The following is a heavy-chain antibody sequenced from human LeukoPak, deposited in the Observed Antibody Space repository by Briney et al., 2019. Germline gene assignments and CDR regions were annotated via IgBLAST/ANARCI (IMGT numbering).Heavy chain of an antibody. Sequence: SETLSLTCTVSGYSITSGYYWGWIRQPPGKGLEWIGSIYHTGSTYYNPSLKSRVTTSVDTSKNHFSLELTSVTAADTAVYYCARFPTVRAYYYYYMDVWGKGTTVNVSS. D-gene: IGHD1-1*01. CDR1: GYSITSGYY. CDR3: ARFPTVRAYYYYYMDV. J-gene: IGHJ6*03. CDR2: IYHTGST. V-gene: IGHV4-38-2*02.